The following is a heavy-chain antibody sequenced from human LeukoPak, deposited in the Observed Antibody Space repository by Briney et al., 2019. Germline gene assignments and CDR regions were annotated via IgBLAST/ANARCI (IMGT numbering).Heavy chain of an antibody. CDR2: INTNCGNP. J-gene: IGHJ4*02. D-gene: IGHD3-22*01. CDR1: GYTFTSYA. V-gene: IGHV7-4-1*02. CDR3: ARDQTTTYYYDSSGYSPTDY. Sequence: ASVKVSCKASGYTFTSYAMNWVRQAPGQGLEWMGWINTNCGNPTYAQGFTGRFVFSLDTSVSTAYLQISSLKAEDTAVYYCARDQTTTYYYDSSGYSPTDYWGQGTLVTVSS.